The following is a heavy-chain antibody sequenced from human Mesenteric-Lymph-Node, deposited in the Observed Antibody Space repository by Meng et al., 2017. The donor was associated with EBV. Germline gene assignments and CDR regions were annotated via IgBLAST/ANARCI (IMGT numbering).Heavy chain of an antibody. J-gene: IGHJ5*01. CDR3: AHSFTTSGNWFDY. Sequence: TLKGSGPPLMRPTQTLPLTCTLSGFSIGTTGVAVGWIRQPPGQALEWLALIYWDGEKHYSPSLKSRLTITKDTSKNQVILTMTKVYPVDTATYYCAHSFTTSGNWFDYWGQGALVTVSS. CDR2: IYWDGEK. D-gene: IGHD2/OR15-2a*01. CDR1: GFSIGTTGVA. V-gene: IGHV2-5*02.